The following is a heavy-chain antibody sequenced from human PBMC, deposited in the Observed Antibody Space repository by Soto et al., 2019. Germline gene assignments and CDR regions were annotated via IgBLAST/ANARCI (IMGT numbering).Heavy chain of an antibody. CDR2: IYWNDDK. V-gene: IGHV2-5*01. D-gene: IGHD3-22*01. Sequence: QITLKESGPTLVKPTQTLTLTYTFSGFSLSTSGVGVGWIRQPPGKALEWLALIYWNDDKRYSPSLKSRLTITKDTSKNQVVLTMTNMDPVDTATYYCAHGVAYYYDSSGYSHWYFDLWGRGTLVTVSS. CDR1: GFSLSTSGVG. CDR3: AHGVAYYYDSSGYSHWYFDL. J-gene: IGHJ2*01.